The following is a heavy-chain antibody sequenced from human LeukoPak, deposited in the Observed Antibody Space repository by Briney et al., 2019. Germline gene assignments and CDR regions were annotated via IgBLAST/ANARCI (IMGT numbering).Heavy chain of an antibody. Sequence: SETLSLTCTVSGDSVNSGYSWGWIRQAPGKGLEWIGTTHHSGSTYYNPSLRSRVTMSIETSRNQFSLRLSPMTAADTAVYYCARVDEQQLVLGYWGQGTLVTVSS. D-gene: IGHD6-13*01. CDR1: GDSVNSGYS. CDR2: THHSGST. V-gene: IGHV4-38-2*02. J-gene: IGHJ4*02. CDR3: ARVDEQQLVLGY.